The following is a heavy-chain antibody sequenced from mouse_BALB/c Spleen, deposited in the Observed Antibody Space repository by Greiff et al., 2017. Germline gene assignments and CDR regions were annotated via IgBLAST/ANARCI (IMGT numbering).Heavy chain of an antibody. CDR1: GYTFTSYW. Sequence: QVQLQQSGAELAKPGASVKMSCKASGYTFTSYWMHWVKQRPGQGLEWIGYINPSTGYTEYNQKFKDKATLTADKSSSTAYMQLSSLTSEDSAVYYCASFPMDYWGQGTSVTVSS. J-gene: IGHJ4*01. V-gene: IGHV1-7*01. CDR2: INPSTGYT. CDR3: ASFPMDY.